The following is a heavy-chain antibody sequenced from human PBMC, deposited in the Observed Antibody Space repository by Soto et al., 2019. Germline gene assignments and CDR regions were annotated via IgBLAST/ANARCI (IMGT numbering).Heavy chain of an antibody. D-gene: IGHD3-10*01. CDR2: VIPMFGRV. CDR3: ARGNYYGSGSYMVDP. V-gene: IGHV1-69*06. Sequence: SVNVSCKTYGGTFTSYSVTWVRQSPGQGLEWMGEVIPMFGRVNYAQNFQGRVTIIADKSTSTGYMELSSLRSEDTAVYYCARGNYYGSGSYMVDPWGQGTLVTVSS. J-gene: IGHJ5*02. CDR1: GGTFTSYS.